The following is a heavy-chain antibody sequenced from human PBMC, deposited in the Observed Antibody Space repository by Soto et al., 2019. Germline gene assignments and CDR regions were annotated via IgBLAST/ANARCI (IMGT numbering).Heavy chain of an antibody. CDR1: GFTFSSYW. J-gene: IGHJ4*02. Sequence: GGSLRLSCAASGFTFSSYWMSWVRQAPGKGLEWVANIKQDGSEKYYVDSVKGRFTISRDNAKNPLYLQMNSLRAEDTAAYYCASDDQWLATPSFDYWGQGTLVTVSS. CDR2: IKQDGSEK. D-gene: IGHD6-19*01. CDR3: ASDDQWLATPSFDY. V-gene: IGHV3-7*01.